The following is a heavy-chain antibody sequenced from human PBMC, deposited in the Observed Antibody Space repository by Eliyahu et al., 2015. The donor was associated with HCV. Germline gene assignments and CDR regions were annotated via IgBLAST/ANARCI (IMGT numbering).Heavy chain of an antibody. CDR1: GXTFSSYA. CDR2: ISSNGGST. J-gene: IGHJ5*02. Sequence: EVQLLESGGGLXXPGGSLXLSCAASGXTFSSYAXHWVRXAPGKGLEYVSAISSNGGSTYYANSVKGRFTISRDNSKNTLYLQMGSLRAEDMAVYYCARDGGYSSGSFDPWGQGTLVTVSS. D-gene: IGHD6-19*01. V-gene: IGHV3-64*01. CDR3: ARDGGYSSGSFDP.